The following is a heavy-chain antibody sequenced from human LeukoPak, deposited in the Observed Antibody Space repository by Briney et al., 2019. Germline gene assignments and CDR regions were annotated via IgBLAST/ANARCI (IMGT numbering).Heavy chain of an antibody. V-gene: IGHV3-23*01. J-gene: IGHJ4*02. CDR1: GFTFSTYS. CDR2: ISGSGDTT. CDR3: AKPLGGSGTYYHTKYDY. Sequence: GGSLRLSCAVSGFTFSTYSMNWVRQAPGKGLEWVSSISGSGDTTYYADSVKGRFTISRDNSKNTLYMQMNSLRAEDTALYYCAKPLGGSGTYYHTKYDYWGQGTLVTVSS. D-gene: IGHD3-10*01.